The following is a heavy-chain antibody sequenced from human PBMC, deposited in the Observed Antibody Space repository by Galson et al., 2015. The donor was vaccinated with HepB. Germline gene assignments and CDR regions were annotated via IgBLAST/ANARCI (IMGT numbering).Heavy chain of an antibody. Sequence: SLRLSCAASGFTFSSYAMHWVRQAPGKGLEWVAVISYDGSNKYYADSVKGRFTISRDNSKNTLYLQMNSLRAEDTAVYYCARRGEHGDYVSYYYYGMDVWGQGTTVTVSS. J-gene: IGHJ6*02. CDR3: ARRGEHGDYVSYYYYGMDV. V-gene: IGHV3-30-3*01. CDR1: GFTFSSYA. CDR2: ISYDGSNK. D-gene: IGHD4-17*01.